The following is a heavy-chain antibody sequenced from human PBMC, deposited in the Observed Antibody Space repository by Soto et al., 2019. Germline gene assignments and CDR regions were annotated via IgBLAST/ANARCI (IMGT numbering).Heavy chain of an antibody. Sequence: GGSLRLSCAASGFTFSSYAMSWVRQAPGKGLEWVSAISGSGGSTYYADSVKGRFTISRDNSKNTLYLQMNSLRAEDTAVYYCARDPRRGSGFDPWGQGTLVTVSS. V-gene: IGHV3-23*01. CDR1: GFTFSSYA. D-gene: IGHD3-10*01. J-gene: IGHJ5*02. CDR3: ARDPRRGSGFDP. CDR2: ISGSGGST.